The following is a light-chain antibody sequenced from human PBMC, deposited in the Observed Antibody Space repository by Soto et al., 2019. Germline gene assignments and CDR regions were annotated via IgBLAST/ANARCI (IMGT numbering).Light chain of an antibody. CDR2: AAS. CDR1: LGMSNY. V-gene: IGKV1-27*01. CDR3: QKYNSASLT. J-gene: IGKJ4*01. Sequence: IQMTQSPSSLSASVGDRVTITCRASLGMSNYLALYHQKQRKVPKLMIYAASTLQSVVPSRCSVSGSGTDFTLPSSSLQPEEVSTHYYQKYNSASLTFGGGTKVEIK.